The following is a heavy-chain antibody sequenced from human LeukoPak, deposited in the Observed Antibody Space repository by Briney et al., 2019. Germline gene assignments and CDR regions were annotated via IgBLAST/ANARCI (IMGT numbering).Heavy chain of an antibody. Sequence: SGGSLRLSCAASGFSFSRVWMSWVRQAPGKGPEWVASIKLDGSEKYYVDSVKGRFTISRDNAKNSPYLQMNTLRAEDTAVYYCAKEGYWGQGTLVTVSS. V-gene: IGHV3-7*01. J-gene: IGHJ4*02. CDR2: IKLDGSEK. CDR3: AKEGY. CDR1: GFSFSRVW.